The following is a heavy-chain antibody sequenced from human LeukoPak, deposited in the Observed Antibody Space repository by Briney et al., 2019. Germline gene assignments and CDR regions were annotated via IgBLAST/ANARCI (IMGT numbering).Heavy chain of an antibody. CDR3: ARRNYGDY. J-gene: IGHJ4*02. CDR1: GYTFTDYY. Sequence: ASVKVSCKASGYTFTDYYMHWVRQAPGQGLEWMGRINPNSGGTNYAQKFQARVTMTRDTSISTAYMELSSLRSEDTAVYYCARRNYGDYWGQGTLVTVSS. CDR2: INPNSGGT. V-gene: IGHV1-2*06.